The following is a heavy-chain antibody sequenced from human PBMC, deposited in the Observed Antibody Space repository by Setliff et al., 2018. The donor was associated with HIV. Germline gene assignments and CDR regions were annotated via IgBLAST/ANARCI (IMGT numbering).Heavy chain of an antibody. CDR3: ARGPRYGSGNYYYYYYYMDV. CDR2: ITHSGST. CDR1: GGSFSGYY. Sequence: SETLSLPCAVYGGSFSGYYWFWIRQPPGKGLEWIGEITHSGSTNYNPSPKSRVTISVDTSKNQFSLKLSSVTAADTAVYYCARGPRYGSGNYYYYYYYMDVWGKGTTVTVSS. D-gene: IGHD3-10*01. J-gene: IGHJ6*03. V-gene: IGHV4-34*01.